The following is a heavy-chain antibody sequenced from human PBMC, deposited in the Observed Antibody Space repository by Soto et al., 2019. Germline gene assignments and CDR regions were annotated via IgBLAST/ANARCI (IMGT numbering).Heavy chain of an antibody. CDR3: ARGEAARPGPKNWFDP. J-gene: IGHJ5*02. CDR2: IYYSGST. CDR1: GGSISSGGYY. D-gene: IGHD6-6*01. Sequence: PSETLSLTCTVSGGSISSGGYYWSWIRQHPGKGLEWIGYIYYSGSTYYNPSLKSRVTISVDTSKNQFSLKLSSVTAADTAVYYCARGEAARPGPKNWFDPWGQGTLVTVSS. V-gene: IGHV4-31*03.